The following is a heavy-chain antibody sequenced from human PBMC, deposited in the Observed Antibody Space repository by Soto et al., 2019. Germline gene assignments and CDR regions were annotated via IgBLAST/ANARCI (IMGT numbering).Heavy chain of an antibody. CDR1: GGTFSSHS. Sequence: VQLVQSGAEVKKPGSSVKVSCKVSGGTFSSHSINWVRQAPGRGPEWMGGIIPIFGTENYAQKFQGRVTITADESTSTAYMELSSLTSEDTALYYCSTSVYCSTTRCYYYYVLDVCGQGTTVIVSS. CDR3: STSVYCSTTRCYYYYVLDV. CDR2: IIPIFGTE. V-gene: IGHV1-69*01. J-gene: IGHJ6*02. D-gene: IGHD2-2*01.